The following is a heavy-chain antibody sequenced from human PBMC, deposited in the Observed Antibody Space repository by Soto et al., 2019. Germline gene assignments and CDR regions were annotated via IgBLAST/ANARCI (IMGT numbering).Heavy chain of an antibody. CDR3: AKPSSSQEKRHFDY. J-gene: IGHJ4*02. D-gene: IGHD6-6*01. V-gene: IGHV3-23*01. CDR1: GFTFSSYA. Sequence: GGSLRLSCAASGFTFSSYAMSWVRQAPGKGLEWVSDISGSGGSTYYADYVKGRFTISRDNSKNTQYLQMNSLSAEDTAVYYCAKPSSSQEKRHFDYWGQGTLVTVSS. CDR2: ISGSGGST.